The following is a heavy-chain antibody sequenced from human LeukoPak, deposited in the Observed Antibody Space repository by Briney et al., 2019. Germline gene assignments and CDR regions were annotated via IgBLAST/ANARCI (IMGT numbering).Heavy chain of an antibody. CDR3: VFEGRADAFDI. D-gene: IGHD3-10*01. Sequence: GRSLRLSCAASGFTFSSYGMHWVRQAPGKGLEWVAVISYDGSNKDYADSVKGRFTIYRDNSKNSLYMQMNSLRAEDTAVYYCVFEGRADAFDIWGQGTLVIVSS. CDR2: ISYDGSNK. J-gene: IGHJ3*02. CDR1: GFTFSSYG. V-gene: IGHV3-30*03.